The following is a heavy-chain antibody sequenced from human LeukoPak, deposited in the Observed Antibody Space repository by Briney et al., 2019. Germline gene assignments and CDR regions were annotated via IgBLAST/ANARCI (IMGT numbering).Heavy chain of an antibody. Sequence: GGSLRLSCEGSGFTFSTYSMNWVRQAPGKGLVWVARISTDGSSTSYADSVKGRFTISRDNAKNTLYLQMNSLRAEDTAVYYCGRAYVVSGYDFGIDYWGQGTLVTVSS. V-gene: IGHV3-74*01. D-gene: IGHD5-12*01. CDR1: GFTFSTYS. CDR3: GRAYVVSGYDFGIDY. CDR2: ISTDGSST. J-gene: IGHJ4*02.